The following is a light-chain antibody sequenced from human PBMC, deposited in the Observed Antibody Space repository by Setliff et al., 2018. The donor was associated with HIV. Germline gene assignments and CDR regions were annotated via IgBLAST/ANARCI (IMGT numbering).Light chain of an antibody. CDR2: END. CDR1: TSTIGTNY. V-gene: IGLV1-51*01. J-gene: IGLJ1*01. CDR3: GTWDSSVNGGYV. Sequence: QSVLTQPPSVSAAPGQKVTISCSGFTSTIGTNYVSWYQQLPGTAPKVVLYENDKRPAGIPDRFSGSKSATSATLGITGLQTGDEADYYCGTWDSSVNGGYVFGTGTKGTVL.